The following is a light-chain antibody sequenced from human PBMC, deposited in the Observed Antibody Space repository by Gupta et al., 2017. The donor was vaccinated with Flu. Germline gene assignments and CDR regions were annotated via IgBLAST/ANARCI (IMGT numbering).Light chain of an antibody. Sequence: QSVLTQPPPVSGAPGQRVTIPCTGTSSNTGAGHDVHWYQVLPETAPKLLISANSNRPSGVADRFSGSKSDTSASLAITGLQAEDEADYYCQSFDDSLDAYVFGTGTKVSVL. CDR3: QSFDDSLDAYV. J-gene: IGLJ1*01. CDR2: ANS. CDR1: SSNTGAGHD. V-gene: IGLV1-40*01.